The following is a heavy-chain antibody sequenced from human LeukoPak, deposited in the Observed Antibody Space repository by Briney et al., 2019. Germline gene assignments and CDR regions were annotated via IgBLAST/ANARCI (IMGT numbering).Heavy chain of an antibody. V-gene: IGHV4-34*01. Sequence: PSETLSLTCAVYGGSFSGYYWSWIRQPPGKGLEWIGEINHSGSTNYNPSLKSRVTISVDTSKNQFSLKLSSVTAADTAVYYCARVLKTYGGNPSPEDYWGQGTLVTVSS. CDR3: ARVLKTYGGNPSPEDY. CDR2: INHSGST. J-gene: IGHJ4*02. D-gene: IGHD4-23*01. CDR1: GGSFSGYY.